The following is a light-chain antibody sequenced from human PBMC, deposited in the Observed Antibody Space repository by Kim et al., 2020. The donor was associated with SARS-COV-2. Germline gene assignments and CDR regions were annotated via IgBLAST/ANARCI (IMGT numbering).Light chain of an antibody. CDR3: QQYGSSPGT. V-gene: IGKV3-20*01. CDR1: QSVSSSY. CDR2: GAS. J-gene: IGKJ2*02. Sequence: LPPGERANLSCRASQSVSSSYLAWYQQKPGQAPRLLIYGASSRATGIPDRFSGSGSGTDFTLTISRLEPEDFAVYYCQQYGSSPGTFGQGTKLEI.